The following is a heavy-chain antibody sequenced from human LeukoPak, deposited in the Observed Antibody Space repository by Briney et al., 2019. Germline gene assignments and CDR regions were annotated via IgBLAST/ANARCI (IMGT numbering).Heavy chain of an antibody. CDR2: ISSSSSTYI. CDR3: ARKGATTSASHFDY. Sequence: GGSLRLSCAASGFTFSSYSMNRVRQAPGKGLEWVSSISSSSSTYIHYADALKGRFTISRDNAKNSLFLQMNSLRAEDTAVYYCARKGATTSASHFDYWGQGTLVTVCS. CDR1: GFTFSSYS. J-gene: IGHJ4*02. V-gene: IGHV3-21*01. D-gene: IGHD1-26*01.